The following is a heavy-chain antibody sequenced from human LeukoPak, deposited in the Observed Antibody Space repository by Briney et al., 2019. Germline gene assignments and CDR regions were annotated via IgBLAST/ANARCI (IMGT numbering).Heavy chain of an antibody. CDR3: ARESRDGYSWVNY. D-gene: IGHD5-18*01. Sequence: SVKVSCKASGGTFSSYAISWVRQAPGQGLEWMGRIIPILGIANYAQKFQGRVTITADKSTSTAYMELSSLRSEDTAVYYCARESRDGYSWVNYWGQGTLVTVSS. CDR2: IIPILGIA. V-gene: IGHV1-69*04. CDR1: GGTFSSYA. J-gene: IGHJ4*02.